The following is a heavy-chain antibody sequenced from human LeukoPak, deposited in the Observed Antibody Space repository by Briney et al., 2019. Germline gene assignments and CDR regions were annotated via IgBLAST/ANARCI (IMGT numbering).Heavy chain of an antibody. Sequence: GGSLRLSCAASGFTFSSYAMSWVRQAPGKGLEWVSAISGSGGSTYYADSVKGRFTISRDNSKNTLYLQMNSLRAEDTAVYYCAKGPEQWPVRWADYWGQGTLVTVSS. CDR1: GFTFSSYA. D-gene: IGHD6-19*01. J-gene: IGHJ4*02. CDR2: ISGSGGST. V-gene: IGHV3-23*01. CDR3: AKGPEQWPVRWADY.